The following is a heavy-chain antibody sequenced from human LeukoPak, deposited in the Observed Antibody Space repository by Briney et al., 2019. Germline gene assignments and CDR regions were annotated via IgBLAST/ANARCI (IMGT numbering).Heavy chain of an antibody. CDR2: INPNSGGT. D-gene: IGHD3-3*01. Sequence: GASVKVSCKASGYTFTSYDINWVRQATGQGLEWMGWINPNSGGTNYAQKFQGRVTMTRDTSISTAYMELGRLRSDDTAVYYCARGRFLEWRKSPDAFDIWGQGTMVTVSS. J-gene: IGHJ3*02. V-gene: IGHV1-2*02. CDR3: ARGRFLEWRKSPDAFDI. CDR1: GYTFTSYD.